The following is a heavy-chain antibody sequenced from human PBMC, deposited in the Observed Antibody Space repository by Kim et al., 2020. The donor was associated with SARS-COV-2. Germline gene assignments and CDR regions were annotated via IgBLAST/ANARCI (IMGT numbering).Heavy chain of an antibody. Sequence: GGSLRLSCAVSGIPFSNARMNWVRQTPGKGLEWIGRIKSKTDGGTADYAAPVKGRFTISRDDSKNTLYLLMNSLKTEDSGVYYCTTVSMRWGQGTLVTVSS. V-gene: IGHV3-15*01. CDR3: TTVSMR. CDR1: GIPFSNAR. CDR2: IKSKTDGGTA. J-gene: IGHJ4*02. D-gene: IGHD2-2*01.